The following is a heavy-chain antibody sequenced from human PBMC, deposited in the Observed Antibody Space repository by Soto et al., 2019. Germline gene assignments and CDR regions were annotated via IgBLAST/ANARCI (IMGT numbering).Heavy chain of an antibody. CDR1: GFTFSSYG. Sequence: QVQLVESGGGVVQPGRSLRLSCAASGFTFSSYGMHWVRQAPGKGLEWVAVIWYDGSNKYYADSVKGRFTISRDNSKNTLYLQMNSLRAEDTAVYYCARVSGSRGYYYLADYWGQGTLVTVSS. D-gene: IGHD3-22*01. J-gene: IGHJ4*02. V-gene: IGHV3-33*01. CDR3: ARVSGSRGYYYLADY. CDR2: IWYDGSNK.